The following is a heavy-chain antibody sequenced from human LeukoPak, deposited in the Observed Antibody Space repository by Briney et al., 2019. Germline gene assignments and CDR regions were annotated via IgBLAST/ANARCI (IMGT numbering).Heavy chain of an antibody. V-gene: IGHV4-39*07. CDR3: ARRAVASPFDF. D-gene: IGHD6-19*01. Sequence: SETLSLTCTVSGGSISSSSFYWGWIRQPPGKGLEWIGTIYGSTYYNPSLKSRVTISIDTSKNQFSLKLSSVTAADTAVYYCARRAVASPFDFWGQGTLVTVSS. CDR1: GGSISSSSFY. CDR2: IYGST. J-gene: IGHJ4*02.